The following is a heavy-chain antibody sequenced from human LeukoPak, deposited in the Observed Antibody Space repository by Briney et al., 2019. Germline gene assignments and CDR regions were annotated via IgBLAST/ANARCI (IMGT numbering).Heavy chain of an antibody. CDR2: ISYDGSNK. D-gene: IGHD6-13*01. CDR1: GFTVSNNY. J-gene: IGHJ4*02. V-gene: IGHV3-30*18. Sequence: GGSLRLSCAASGFTVSNNYMTWVRQAPGKGLEWVAVISYDGSNKYYADSVKGRFTISRDNSKNTLYLQMNSLRAEDTAVYYCAKDLAAAGTLGVDYWGQGTLVTVSS. CDR3: AKDLAAAGTLGVDY.